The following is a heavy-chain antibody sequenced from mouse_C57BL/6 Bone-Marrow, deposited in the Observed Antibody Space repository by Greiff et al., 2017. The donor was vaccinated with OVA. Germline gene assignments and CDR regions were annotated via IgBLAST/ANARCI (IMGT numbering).Heavy chain of an antibody. D-gene: IGHD2-4*01. Sequence: QVQLKQPGAELVKPGASVKVSCKASGYTFTSYWMHWVKQRPGQGLEWIGRIHPSDSDTNYNQKFKGKATLTVDTSSSTAYMQLSSLTSEDSAVYYCAILDYDYDVDYWGQGTTLAVSS. CDR1: GYTFTSYW. V-gene: IGHV1-74*01. J-gene: IGHJ2*01. CDR2: IHPSDSDT. CDR3: AILDYDYDVDY.